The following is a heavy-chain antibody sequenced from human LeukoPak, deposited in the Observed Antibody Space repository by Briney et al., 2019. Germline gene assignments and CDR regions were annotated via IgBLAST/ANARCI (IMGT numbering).Heavy chain of an antibody. Sequence: PSETLSLTCTVSGGSISSSSYYWGWIRQPPGKGLEWIGSIYYSGSTYYNPSLKSRVTISVDTSKNQFSLKLSSVTAADTAVYYCARGRGLAGGDYVDYWGQGTLVTVSS. J-gene: IGHJ4*02. V-gene: IGHV4-39*07. CDR2: IYYSGST. D-gene: IGHD3-10*01. CDR1: GGSISSSSYY. CDR3: ARGRGLAGGDYVDY.